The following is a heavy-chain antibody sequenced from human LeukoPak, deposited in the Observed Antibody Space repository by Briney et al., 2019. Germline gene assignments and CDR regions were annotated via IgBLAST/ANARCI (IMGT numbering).Heavy chain of an antibody. CDR2: VQYDGSDK. D-gene: IGHD1-14*01. V-gene: IGHV3-30*02. Sequence: GGSLRLPCIASGFALSHHGMHWVRQPPGKGLEWVAFVQYDGSDKYYADSVKGRFTVSRDNSNNALDLQMNTLTVEDTAVYYCARALSSTGGSYYFDSWGQGTLVTVSS. J-gene: IGHJ4*02. CDR1: GFALSHHG. CDR3: ARALSSTGGSYYFDS.